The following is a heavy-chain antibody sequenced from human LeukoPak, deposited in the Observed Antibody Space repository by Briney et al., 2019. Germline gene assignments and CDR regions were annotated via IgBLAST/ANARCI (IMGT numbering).Heavy chain of an antibody. V-gene: IGHV3-30*04. CDR2: ISYDGSSK. CDR3: ARSAYCGGDCYLTGFDY. J-gene: IGHJ4*02. CDR1: GFTFSTYA. D-gene: IGHD2-21*02. Sequence: PGRSLRLSCAASGFTFSTYAMHWVRQAPGKGLEWVAVISYDGSSKYYADSVKGRFTISRDNSKNTLYLQMNSLRAEDTAVYYCARSAYCGGDCYLTGFDYWGQGTLVTVSS.